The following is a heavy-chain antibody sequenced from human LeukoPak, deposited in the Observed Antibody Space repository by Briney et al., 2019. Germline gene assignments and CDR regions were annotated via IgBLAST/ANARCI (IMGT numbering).Heavy chain of an antibody. V-gene: IGHV3-7*01. Sequence: VASLRLSCVVSGVTFRNYWMSWVRQAPGKGLEWVAFIKEDGSDKHYVDSVKGRFTISRDNAKNSLYLQMNSLRAEDTAVYFCHQPVTLPAWGQGALVTVSP. J-gene: IGHJ5*02. D-gene: IGHD2-2*01. CDR2: IKEDGSDK. CDR1: GVTFRNYW. CDR3: HQPVTLPA.